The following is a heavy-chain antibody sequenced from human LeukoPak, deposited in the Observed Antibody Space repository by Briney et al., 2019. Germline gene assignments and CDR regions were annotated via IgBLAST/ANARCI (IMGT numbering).Heavy chain of an antibody. V-gene: IGHV4-34*01. CDR3: ARVPRSPMVRGVPRRGYFDY. D-gene: IGHD3-10*01. Sequence: SETLSLTCAVYGGSFSGYYWSWIRQPPGKGLEWIGEINHSGSTNYNPSLKSRVTISVDTSKNQFSLKLSSVTAADTAVYYCARVPRSPMVRGVPRRGYFDYWGQGTLVTVSS. CDR2: INHSGST. CDR1: GGSFSGYY. J-gene: IGHJ4*02.